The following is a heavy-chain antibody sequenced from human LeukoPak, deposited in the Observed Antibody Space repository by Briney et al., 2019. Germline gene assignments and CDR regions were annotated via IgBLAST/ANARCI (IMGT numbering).Heavy chain of an antibody. V-gene: IGHV3-7*01. D-gene: IGHD3-10*01. J-gene: IGHJ4*02. CDR3: ARRVYYGSGYFDY. Sequence: PGGSLRLSCAASGFTFSSYWMSWVRQAPGKVLEWVANIKQDGSEKYYVDSVKGRFTISRDNAKNSLYLQMNSLRAEDTAVYYCARRVYYGSGYFDYWGQGTLVTVSS. CDR2: IKQDGSEK. CDR1: GFTFSSYW.